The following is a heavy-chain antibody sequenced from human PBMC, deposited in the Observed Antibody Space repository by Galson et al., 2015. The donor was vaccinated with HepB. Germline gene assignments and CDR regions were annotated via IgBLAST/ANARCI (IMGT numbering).Heavy chain of an antibody. D-gene: IGHD6-19*01. CDR1: GYSFTTYG. J-gene: IGHJ5*02. CDR3: ARGGIAVAGTGNWFDP. V-gene: IGHV1-69*13. Sequence: SVKVSCKASGYSFTTYGISWVRQAPGQGLEWMGDIIPIFNRPEYAQKFQGRVTITADESTNTAYMELSSLRSEDTAVYYCARGGIAVAGTGNWFDPWGQGTLVTVSS. CDR2: IIPIFNRP.